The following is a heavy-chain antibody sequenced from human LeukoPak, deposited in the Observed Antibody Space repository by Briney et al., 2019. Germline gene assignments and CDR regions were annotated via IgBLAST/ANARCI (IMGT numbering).Heavy chain of an antibody. D-gene: IGHD4-23*01. V-gene: IGHV4-61*01. CDR3: ARSDGGIGAYDI. J-gene: IGHJ3*02. CDR2: IYYSGHT. CDR1: GGSVSSGSYF. Sequence: SETLSLTCNVSGGSVSSGSYFWTWIRQPPGKGLERIGYIYYSGHTRYRPSLQSRLTISSDTSKNQVYLNLNSVTAADTAVYYCARSDGGIGAYDIWGQGTMVTVSS.